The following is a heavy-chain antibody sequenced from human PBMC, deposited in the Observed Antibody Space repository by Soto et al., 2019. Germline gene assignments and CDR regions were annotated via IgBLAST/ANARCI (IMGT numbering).Heavy chain of an antibody. J-gene: IGHJ3*01. Sequence: SLRLCCGAPGFSFSSYAMGWVRQAPGKGLEWVSSISSSGGSTYYADSVMGRFAISRDFSENTLYLQMSSLRVEDTAVYYCAKDHSGWPDAFDLWGQGTLVTVSS. V-gene: IGHV3-23*01. CDR1: GFSFSSYA. D-gene: IGHD6-19*01. CDR3: AKDHSGWPDAFDL. CDR2: ISSSGGST.